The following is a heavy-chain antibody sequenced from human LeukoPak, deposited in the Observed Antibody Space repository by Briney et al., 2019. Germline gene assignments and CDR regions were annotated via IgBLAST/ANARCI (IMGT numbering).Heavy chain of an antibody. CDR1: GFTFSDYG. Sequence: GGSLRLSCAASGFTFSDYGMSWVRQAPGKSLEWVSSISNSGDSTCYADSVKGRVTISRDNSKNTLYLQMNSLRGEDTAVYYCVKDGIGCGGDCYSAFWGQGTLLTVSS. J-gene: IGHJ4*02. CDR3: VKDGIGCGGDCYSAF. CDR2: ISNSGDST. D-gene: IGHD2-21*02. V-gene: IGHV3-23*01.